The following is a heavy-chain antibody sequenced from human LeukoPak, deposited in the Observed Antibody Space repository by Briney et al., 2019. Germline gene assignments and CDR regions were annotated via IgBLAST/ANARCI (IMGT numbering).Heavy chain of an antibody. V-gene: IGHV4-39*01. D-gene: IGHD4-17*01. CDR2: IYYSGST. Sequence: TSETLSLTCTVSGGSISSSSYYWGWIRQPPGKGLEWIGSIYYSGSTYYNPSLKSRVTISVDTSKNQFSLKLGSVTAADTAEYYCARRDDYGDYRDYWGQGTLVTVSS. CDR1: GGSISSSSYY. J-gene: IGHJ4*02. CDR3: ARRDDYGDYRDY.